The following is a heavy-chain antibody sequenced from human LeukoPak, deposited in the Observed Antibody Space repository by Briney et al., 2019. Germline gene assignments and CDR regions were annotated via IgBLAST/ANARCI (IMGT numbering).Heavy chain of an antibody. CDR1: GGSISSGDYY. Sequence: SETLSLTCTVSGGSISSGDYYWRWIRQPPGKGLEWIGYIYYSGSTYYNPSLKSRVTISVDTSKNQFSLKLSSVTAADTAVYYCARDMGHYYDSSGLDYWGQGTLVTVSS. D-gene: IGHD3-22*01. CDR3: ARDMGHYYDSSGLDY. CDR2: IYYSGST. J-gene: IGHJ4*02. V-gene: IGHV4-30-4*01.